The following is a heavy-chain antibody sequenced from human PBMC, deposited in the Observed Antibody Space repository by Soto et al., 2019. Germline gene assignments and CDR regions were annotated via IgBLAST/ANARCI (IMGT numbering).Heavy chain of an antibody. J-gene: IGHJ5*02. Sequence: ASVKVSCKVSGYTLTELSMHWVRQAPGKGLEWMGGFDPEDGETIYAQKFQGRVTMTEDTSTDTAYMELSSLRSEDTAVYYCAIGSTAVRWFQGLNEGSPGELNWFDPWGQGTLVTVSS. CDR1: GYTLTELS. CDR3: AIGSTAVRWFQGLNEGSPGELNWFDP. D-gene: IGHD3-10*02. CDR2: FDPEDGET. V-gene: IGHV1-24*01.